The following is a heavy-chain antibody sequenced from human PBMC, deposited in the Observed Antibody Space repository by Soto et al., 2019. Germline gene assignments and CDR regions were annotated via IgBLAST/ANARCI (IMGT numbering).Heavy chain of an antibody. CDR3: ARAAVEFPYSGAGFWFDP. CDR1: GFTFSDYY. CDR2: ISSSGSTI. V-gene: IGHV3-11*01. Sequence: QVQLVESGGGLVKPGGSLRLSCAASGFTFSDYYMSWIRQAPGKGLEWVSYISSSGSTIYYADPVKGRFTISRDNAKNSLYLQMNSLRAEDTAVYYCARAAVEFPYSGAGFWFDPWGQGTLVTVSS. J-gene: IGHJ5*02. D-gene: IGHD1-26*01.